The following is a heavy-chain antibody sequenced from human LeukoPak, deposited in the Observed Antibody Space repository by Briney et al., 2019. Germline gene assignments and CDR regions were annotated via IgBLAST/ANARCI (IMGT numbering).Heavy chain of an antibody. Sequence: SETLSLTCTVSGYSISSGYYWGWIRQPPGKGLEWIGSIYYSGSTYYNPSLKSRVTISVDTSKNQFSLKLSSVTAADTAVYYCARDPGATVTTGGAFDIWGQGTMVTVSS. J-gene: IGHJ3*02. CDR1: GYSISSGYY. D-gene: IGHD4-17*01. V-gene: IGHV4-38-2*02. CDR3: ARDPGATVTTGGAFDI. CDR2: IYYSGST.